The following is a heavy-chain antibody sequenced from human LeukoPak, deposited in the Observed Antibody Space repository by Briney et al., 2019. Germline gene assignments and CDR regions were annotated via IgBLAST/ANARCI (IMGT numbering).Heavy chain of an antibody. CDR3: ASASLLWTIDY. Sequence: GESLKISCKGSGYSFTNYWIGWVRQMPGKGLEWMGIIYPGDSDTRYSPSFQGQVTISADKSISTAYLQWSSLKASDTAVYYCASASLLWTIDYWGQGTLATVSS. CDR1: GYSFTNYW. V-gene: IGHV5-51*01. J-gene: IGHJ4*02. CDR2: IYPGDSDT. D-gene: IGHD2-2*01.